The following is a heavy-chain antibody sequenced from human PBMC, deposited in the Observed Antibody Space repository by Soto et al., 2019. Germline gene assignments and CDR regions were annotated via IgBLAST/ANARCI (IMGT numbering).Heavy chain of an antibody. D-gene: IGHD3-3*02. Sequence: PSETLSLTCTVSGGSISSGGYYWSWIRQHPGKGLEWIGYIYYSGSTYYNPSLKSRVTISVDTSKNQFSLKLSSVTAADTAVYYCARPFRGGYYGMDVWGQGTTVTVSS. J-gene: IGHJ6*02. CDR3: ARPFRGGYYGMDV. CDR1: GGSISSGGYY. CDR2: IYYSGST. V-gene: IGHV4-31*03.